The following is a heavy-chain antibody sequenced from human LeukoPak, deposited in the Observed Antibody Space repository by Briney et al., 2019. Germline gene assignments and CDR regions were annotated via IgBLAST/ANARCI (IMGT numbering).Heavy chain of an antibody. J-gene: IGHJ3*02. CDR3: ARDTPDDYYDSSGYYYGHDAFDI. D-gene: IGHD3-22*01. CDR1: GYTFTGYY. CDR2: ISAYNGNT. Sequence: ASVKVSCKASGYTFTGYYMHWVRQAPGQGLEWMGWISAYNGNTNYAQKLQGRVTMTTDTSTSTAYMELRSLRSDDTAVYYCARDTPDDYYDSSGYYYGHDAFDIWGQGTMVTVSS. V-gene: IGHV1-18*04.